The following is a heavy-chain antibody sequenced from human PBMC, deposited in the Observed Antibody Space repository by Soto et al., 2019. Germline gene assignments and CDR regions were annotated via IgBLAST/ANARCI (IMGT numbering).Heavy chain of an antibody. D-gene: IGHD5-18*01. CDR3: ARTATLYSYGPQTGWFDP. J-gene: IGHJ5*02. CDR1: GGSISSGGYY. CDR2: IYYSGST. V-gene: IGHV4-31*03. Sequence: SETLSLTCTVSGGSISSGGYYWSWIRQHPGKGLEWIGYIYYSGSTYYNPSLKSRVTISVDTSKNQFSLKLSSVTAEDTAVYYCARTATLYSYGPQTGWFDPWGQGTLVTVSS.